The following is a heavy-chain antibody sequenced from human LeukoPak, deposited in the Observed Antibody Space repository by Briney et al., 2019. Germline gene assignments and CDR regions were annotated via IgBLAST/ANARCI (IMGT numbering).Heavy chain of an antibody. CDR1: GFTFSSYS. Sequence: GGSLRLSCAASGFTFSSYSMNWVRQAPGKGLEWVSYISSSSSTIYYADSVKGRFTISRDNAKNSLYLQMNSLRSEDTAVYYCASVIRRHDAFDIWGQGTMVTVSS. CDR2: ISSSSSTI. CDR3: ASVIRRHDAFDI. J-gene: IGHJ3*02. V-gene: IGHV3-48*01. D-gene: IGHD2/OR15-2a*01.